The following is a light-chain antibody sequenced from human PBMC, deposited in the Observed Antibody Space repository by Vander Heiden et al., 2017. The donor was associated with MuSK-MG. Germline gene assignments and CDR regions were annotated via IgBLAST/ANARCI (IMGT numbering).Light chain of an antibody. Sequence: EIVLRQPPRTLSLSPGKRASRPCRASQTVSSSYLAWYQQEPGQAPRLLIYGASSRATGIRDRFSGSGSGTDFTLTISRLEPEDFAGYDCQQYGTFGQGTKVEIK. CDR3: QQYGT. J-gene: IGKJ1*01. CDR2: GAS. V-gene: IGKV3-20*01. CDR1: QTVSSSY.